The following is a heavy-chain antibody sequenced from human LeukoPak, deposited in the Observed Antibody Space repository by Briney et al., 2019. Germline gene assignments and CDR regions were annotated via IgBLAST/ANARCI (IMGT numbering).Heavy chain of an antibody. D-gene: IGHD6-19*01. CDR3: ARVQRGIAVALDY. CDR2: ISYDGSNK. J-gene: IGHJ4*02. CDR1: GFTFSSYS. Sequence: PGGSLRLPCAASGFTFSSYSMHWVRQAPGKGLEWVAVISYDGSNKYYADSVKGRFTISRDNVKNLLYLQMNSLRAEDTAVYYCARVQRGIAVALDYWGQGTLATVSS. V-gene: IGHV3-30*04.